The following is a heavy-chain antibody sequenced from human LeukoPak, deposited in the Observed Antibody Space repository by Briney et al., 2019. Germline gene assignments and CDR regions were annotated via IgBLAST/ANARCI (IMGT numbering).Heavy chain of an antibody. Sequence: PSETLSLTCAVSGGSIGSRNWWSWVRQPPGKGLQWIGEIYQSGSSIYNPSLRSRVTMSVDKSKDQLSLKLSSVTAADTAVYYCARDLLGDSPSDAFDIWGQGIMVTVSS. CDR1: GGSIGSRNW. V-gene: IGHV4-4*02. CDR2: IYQSGSS. CDR3: ARDLLGDSPSDAFDI. D-gene: IGHD2/OR15-2a*01. J-gene: IGHJ3*02.